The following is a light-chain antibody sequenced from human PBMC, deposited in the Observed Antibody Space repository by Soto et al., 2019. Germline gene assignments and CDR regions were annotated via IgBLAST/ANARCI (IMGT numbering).Light chain of an antibody. J-gene: IGKJ4*01. CDR1: QDISNY. Sequence: DIQMTQSPSSLSASVGDRVTITCQASQDISNYLNWYQQKPGKAPKLLIYDASNLETGVPSRFSGSGSGTDFTFTISSLQPEDIATYYCQQYDNLPLTFGAGPKVHI. V-gene: IGKV1-33*01. CDR3: QQYDNLPLT. CDR2: DAS.